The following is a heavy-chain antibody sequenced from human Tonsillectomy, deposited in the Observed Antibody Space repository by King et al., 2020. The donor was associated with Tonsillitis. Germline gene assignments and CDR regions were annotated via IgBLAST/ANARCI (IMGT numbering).Heavy chain of an antibody. CDR1: GGSYNNYG. Sequence: QLVQSGAEVKKPGSSVKVSCQASGGSYNNYGINWVRQAPGQGLEWMGGIIPVISLTNYAQKFQGRVTISADKSTNTAYMELSGLISEDTAVYFCATDRGRVVAFDYFEYWGQGTLVTVSS. J-gene: IGHJ4*02. CDR2: IIPVISLT. D-gene: IGHD2-21*01. V-gene: IGHV1-69*17. CDR3: ATDRGRVVAFDYFEY.